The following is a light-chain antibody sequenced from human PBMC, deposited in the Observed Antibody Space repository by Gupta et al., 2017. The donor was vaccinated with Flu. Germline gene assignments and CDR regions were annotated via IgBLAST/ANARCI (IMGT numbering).Light chain of an antibody. V-gene: IGKV1-33*01. Sequence: DIQMTQSTSSLSASVGDRVTITCQASQDISNYLNWYQQKPGNAPKLLIYYASTLEAGVPSRFSGSGSGTDFTFTISSLQAEDVAAYYCQQYDNIPLRTFGGGTKVEIK. J-gene: IGKJ4*01. CDR2: YAS. CDR3: QQYDNIPLRT. CDR1: QDISNY.